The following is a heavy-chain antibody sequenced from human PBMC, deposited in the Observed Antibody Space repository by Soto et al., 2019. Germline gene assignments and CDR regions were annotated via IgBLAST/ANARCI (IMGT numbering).Heavy chain of an antibody. J-gene: IGHJ5*02. CDR2: IYPGDSDT. Sequence: GESLKISCKGSGYSFTSYWIGWVRQMPGKGLELMGIIYPGDSDTRYSPSFQGQVTISADKSISTAYLQWSSLKASDTAMYYCARIIAAPPWVHWFDPWGQGTLVTVSS. CDR1: GYSFTSYW. D-gene: IGHD6-6*01. V-gene: IGHV5-51*01. CDR3: ARIIAAPPWVHWFDP.